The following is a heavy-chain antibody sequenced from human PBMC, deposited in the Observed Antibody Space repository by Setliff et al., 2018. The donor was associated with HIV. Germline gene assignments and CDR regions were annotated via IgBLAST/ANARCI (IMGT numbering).Heavy chain of an antibody. CDR2: IYYSGST. J-gene: IGHJ4*02. D-gene: IGHD2-8*01. V-gene: IGHV4-59*08. Sequence: PSETLSLTCTVSGGSISSYYWSWIRQPPGKGLEWIGYIYYSGSTNYNPSLKGRVTISVDTSKNQFSLKLSSVTAADTAVYYCARQLSNSFDYWGQGTLVTVSS. CDR1: GGSISSYY. CDR3: ARQLSNSFDY.